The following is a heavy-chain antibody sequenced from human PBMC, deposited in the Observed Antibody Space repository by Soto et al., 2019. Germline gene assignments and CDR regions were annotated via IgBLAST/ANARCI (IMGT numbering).Heavy chain of an antibody. V-gene: IGHV4-59*01. CDR2: IYYSGST. D-gene: IGHD6-13*01. CDR3: ARAQSSSLLAGDAFDI. Sequence: QVQLQESGPGLVKPSETLSLTCTVCGGSISSYYWSWIRQPPGKGLEWIGYIYYSGSTNYNPSLKSRVTISVDTSKNQFSLKLSSVTAADTAVYYCARAQSSSLLAGDAFDIWGQGTMVTVSS. CDR1: GGSISSYY. J-gene: IGHJ3*02.